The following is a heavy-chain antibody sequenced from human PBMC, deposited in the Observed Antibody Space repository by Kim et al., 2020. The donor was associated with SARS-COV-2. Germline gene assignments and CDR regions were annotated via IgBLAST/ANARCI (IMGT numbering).Heavy chain of an antibody. CDR1: GYTFTSYA. D-gene: IGHD3-10*01. J-gene: IGHJ3*02. CDR3: ARLMVRGVSYAFDI. Sequence: ASVKVSCKASGYTFTSYAMHWVRQAPGQRLEWMGWINAGNGNTKYSQKFQGRVTITRDTSASTAYMELSSLRSEDTAVYYCARLMVRGVSYAFDIWGQGTMVTVPS. CDR2: INAGNGNT. V-gene: IGHV1-3*01.